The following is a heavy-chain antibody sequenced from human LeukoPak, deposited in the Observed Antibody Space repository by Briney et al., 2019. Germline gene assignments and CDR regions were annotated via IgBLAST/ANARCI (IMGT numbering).Heavy chain of an antibody. V-gene: IGHV1-2*06. CDR2: NNPKSGGT. J-gene: IGHJ3*02. CDR1: GYTFTGYY. Sequence: ASVKVSCKASGYTFTGYYMNWVRQAPGQGLEWMGRNNPKSGGTNYAQKFHGRVTMTTDTSLSTAYMELSSLRSEDTAVYYGARGYDSSCYSDRDAFDIWGQGTMVTVSS. CDR3: ARGYDSSCYSDRDAFDI. D-gene: IGHD3-22*01.